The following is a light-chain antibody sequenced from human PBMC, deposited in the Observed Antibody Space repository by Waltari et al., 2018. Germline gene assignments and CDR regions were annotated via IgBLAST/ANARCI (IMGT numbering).Light chain of an antibody. CDR3: LLHYSGPRV. CDR2: DTS. J-gene: IGLJ2*01. Sequence: QAVVTQEPSVTVSPGGTVTLTCGSSTGAVPSSHSPYWFQQKPGQAPRTLVYDTSNKHSWTPARFSGSVVGGKAALTLSGAQPEDEAEYYCLLHYSGPRVFGGGTKVTVL. CDR1: TGAVPSSHS. V-gene: IGLV7-46*01.